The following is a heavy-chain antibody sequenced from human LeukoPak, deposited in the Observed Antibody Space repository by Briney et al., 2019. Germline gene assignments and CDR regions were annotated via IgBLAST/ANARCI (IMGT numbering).Heavy chain of an antibody. Sequence: GGSLRLSCAASGFTFSSYSMNWVRQAPGKGLEWVSSISSSSSYIYYADSVKGRFTISRDNAKNSLYLQMNSLRAEDTAVYYCARDEVVAATLDYWGQGTLVTVSS. CDR3: ARDEVVAATLDY. CDR1: GFTFSSYS. D-gene: IGHD2-15*01. V-gene: IGHV3-21*01. J-gene: IGHJ4*02. CDR2: ISSSSSYI.